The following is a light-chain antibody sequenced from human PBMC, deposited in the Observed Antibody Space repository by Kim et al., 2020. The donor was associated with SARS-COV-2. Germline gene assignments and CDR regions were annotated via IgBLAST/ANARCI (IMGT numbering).Light chain of an antibody. V-gene: IGLV3-21*04. CDR3: QVWDSSSDHWV. Sequence: VSVAPGKTARITCGGNKIGSKSVHWYQQKPGQAPVLVIYYDSDRPSGIPERFSGSNSGNTATLTISRVEAGDEADYYCQVWDSSSDHWVFGGGTQLTVL. CDR1: KIGSKS. CDR2: YDS. J-gene: IGLJ3*02.